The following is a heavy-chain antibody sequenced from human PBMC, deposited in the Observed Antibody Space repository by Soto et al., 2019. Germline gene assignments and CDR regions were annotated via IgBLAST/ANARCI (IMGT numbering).Heavy chain of an antibody. CDR3: ARRGAARQFDY. Sequence: SVTLSISCTVAGGSISGSSYYWGWIRQPPGKGLEWIANIYYSGSTYYNPSLQSRATISVDTSKNQFSLRLSSVTAADTAVYYCARRGAARQFDYWGQGTQVTVSS. J-gene: IGHJ4*02. CDR2: IYYSGST. V-gene: IGHV4-39*01. D-gene: IGHD6-6*01. CDR1: GGSISGSSYY.